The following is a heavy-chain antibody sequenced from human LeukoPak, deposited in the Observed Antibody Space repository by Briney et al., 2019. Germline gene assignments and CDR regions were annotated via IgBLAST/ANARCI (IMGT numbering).Heavy chain of an antibody. CDR1: GDSISYFY. Sequence: SETLSLTCSVSGDSISYFYWSWIRQAAGKGLEWIGRMSSSGNNDYNASLKSRVTMSVDTSKNQFSLKLSSVTAADTAVYYCARVRQLRWLRDAGFDYWGQGTLVTVSS. CDR2: MSSSGNN. V-gene: IGHV4-4*07. D-gene: IGHD5-24*01. CDR3: ARVRQLRWLRDAGFDY. J-gene: IGHJ4*02.